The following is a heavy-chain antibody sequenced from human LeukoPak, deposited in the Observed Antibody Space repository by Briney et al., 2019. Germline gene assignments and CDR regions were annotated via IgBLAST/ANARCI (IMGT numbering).Heavy chain of an antibody. J-gene: IGHJ4*02. CDR1: GGTFSSYA. Sequence: ASVKVSCKASGGTFSSYAIGWVRQAPGQGLEWMGIINPSGGSTSYAQKFQGRVTMTRDTSTSTVYMELSSLRSEDTAVYYCARGCTNGVCYSSLWDYWGQGTLVTVSS. V-gene: IGHV1-46*01. CDR2: INPSGGST. D-gene: IGHD2-8*01. CDR3: ARGCTNGVCYSSLWDY.